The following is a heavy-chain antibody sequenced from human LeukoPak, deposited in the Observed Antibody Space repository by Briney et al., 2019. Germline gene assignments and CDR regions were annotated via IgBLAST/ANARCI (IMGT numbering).Heavy chain of an antibody. Sequence: ASVKVSCKASGYTFTNYAINWVRQATGQGLEWMGWMNPNSGNTGYAQKFQGRVTITRNTSISTAYMELSSLRSEDTAVYYCARAATMVRGPRVYYYMDVWGKGTTVTVSS. CDR1: GYTFTNYA. J-gene: IGHJ6*03. CDR3: ARAATMVRGPRVYYYMDV. D-gene: IGHD3-10*01. CDR2: MNPNSGNT. V-gene: IGHV1-8*03.